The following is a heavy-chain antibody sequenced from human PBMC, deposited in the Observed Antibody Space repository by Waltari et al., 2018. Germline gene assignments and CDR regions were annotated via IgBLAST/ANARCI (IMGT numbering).Heavy chain of an antibody. CDR2: IYHSGST. CDR1: GYSISSGFH. V-gene: IGHV4-38-2*02. D-gene: IGHD5-18*01. Sequence: QVQLQESGPGLVKPSETLSLTCTVSGYSISSGFHWGWIRQPQRKGLEWIGSIYHSGSTYYNPSLKSRVTISVDTSKNQFSLKLSPVTAADTAVYYCARDNGDTAMTGYYYYMDVWGKGTTVTISS. J-gene: IGHJ6*03. CDR3: ARDNGDTAMTGYYYYMDV.